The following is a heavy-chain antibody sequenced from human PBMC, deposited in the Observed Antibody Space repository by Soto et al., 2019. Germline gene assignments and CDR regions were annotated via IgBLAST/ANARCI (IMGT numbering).Heavy chain of an antibody. D-gene: IGHD2-15*01. CDR3: ARDGRIVVVATYGMDV. J-gene: IGHJ6*02. CDR1: GFTFSSYS. CDR2: ISSSSSYI. V-gene: IGHV3-21*01. Sequence: PGGSLRLSCAASGFTFSSYSMNWVRQAPGKGLEWVSSISSSSSYIYYADSVKGRFTISRDNAKNSLYLQMNSLRAEDTAVYYCARDGRIVVVATYGMDVWGQGTTVTSP.